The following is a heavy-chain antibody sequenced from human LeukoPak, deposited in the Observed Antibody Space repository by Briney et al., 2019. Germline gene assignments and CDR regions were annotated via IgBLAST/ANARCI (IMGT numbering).Heavy chain of an antibody. CDR1: GFTPSRYW. V-gene: IGHV3-7*01. D-gene: IGHD3-10*01. J-gene: IGHJ3*01. CDR3: ARDWLAGVPFDAFDL. Sequence: PGGSLRLSCAASGFTPSRYWMSWVRQAPGKGLEWVANIKEDGSEKYYVDSVKGRFTISRDNAKNSLYLHMNSLTAEDTAMYYCARDWLAGVPFDAFDLWGQGTMVTVSS. CDR2: IKEDGSEK.